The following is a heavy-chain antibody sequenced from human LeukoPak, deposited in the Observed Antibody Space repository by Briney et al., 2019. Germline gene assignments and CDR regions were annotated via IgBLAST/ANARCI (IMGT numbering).Heavy chain of an antibody. Sequence: KPSETLSLTCTVSGDSISNYYWSWIRQPPGKGLEWIGYIYYSGSTNYNPSLKSRVTISVDTSKSQFSLKLSSVTAADTAVYYCARYRNEALFAFDIWGQGTMVTVSS. CDR2: IYYSGST. D-gene: IGHD1-14*01. V-gene: IGHV4-59*01. CDR3: ARYRNEALFAFDI. CDR1: GDSISNYY. J-gene: IGHJ3*02.